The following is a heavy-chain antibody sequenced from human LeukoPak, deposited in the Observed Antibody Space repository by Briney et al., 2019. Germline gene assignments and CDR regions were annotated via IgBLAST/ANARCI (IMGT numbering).Heavy chain of an antibody. V-gene: IGHV3-53*05. D-gene: IGHD2/OR15-2a*01. CDR3: ARVGGFYYFDH. J-gene: IGHJ4*02. CDR2: IHSGGTT. Sequence: RTGGSLRLSCAASGITVSTNYMTWVRQAPGKGLEWVSVIHSGGTTSYVDSVKGRFTISRDNSKNTLYLQMNSLRAEDTAVYFCARVGGFYYFDHWGQGTLVTVSS. CDR1: GITVSTNY.